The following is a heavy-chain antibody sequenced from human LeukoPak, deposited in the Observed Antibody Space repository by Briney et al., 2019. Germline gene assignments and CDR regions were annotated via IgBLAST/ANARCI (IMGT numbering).Heavy chain of an antibody. Sequence: GGSLRLSCAASGFTFSDYYMSWIRQAPGKGLEWVSYISSSHSTIYYADSVKGRFTISRDNAKNSLYLQINTLRAEDTAVYYCARLTYQLQYTYAFDIWGQGTMITVSS. V-gene: IGHV3-11*04. CDR2: ISSSHSTI. D-gene: IGHD2-2*02. J-gene: IGHJ3*02. CDR3: ARLTYQLQYTYAFDI. CDR1: GFTFSDYY.